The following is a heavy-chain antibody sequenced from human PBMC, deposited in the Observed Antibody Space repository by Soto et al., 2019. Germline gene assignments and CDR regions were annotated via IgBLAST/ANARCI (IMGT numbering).Heavy chain of an antibody. Sequence: AISGSGGSTYYADSVKGRFTISRDNSKNTLYLQMNSLRAEDTAVYYCARLSSHYYDSSGHLDYWGQGTLVTV. CDR2: ISGSGGST. J-gene: IGHJ4*02. V-gene: IGHV3-23*01. D-gene: IGHD3-22*01. CDR3: ARLSSHYYDSSGHLDY.